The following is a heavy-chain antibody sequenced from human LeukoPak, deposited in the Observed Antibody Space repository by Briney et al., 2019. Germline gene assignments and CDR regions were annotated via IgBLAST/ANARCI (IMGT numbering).Heavy chain of an antibody. Sequence: GRSLRLSCEASGFNFDDYAMHWVRQVPGKGLEWVSGISRNSASIGYADSVKGRFTISRDNAKNSLYLQLGSLRTEDSALYYCTNGSPYHTGLDVWGQGTSVIVS. CDR2: ISRNSASI. D-gene: IGHD1-26*01. CDR3: TNGSPYHTGLDV. CDR1: GFNFDDYA. V-gene: IGHV3-9*01. J-gene: IGHJ6*02.